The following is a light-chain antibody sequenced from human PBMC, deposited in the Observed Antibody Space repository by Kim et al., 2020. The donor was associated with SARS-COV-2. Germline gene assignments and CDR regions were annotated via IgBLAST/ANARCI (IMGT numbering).Light chain of an antibody. CDR3: QQYYPVPWT. CDR1: RSLLYRHINKIY. Sequence: NCKSRRSLLYRHINKIYLARYLHKVGRHTTRLKYWASTREAGVACRFSRSRSGTDFTIPIISVQPEDVAVYYCQQYYPVPWTFGPGTKVDIK. J-gene: IGKJ1*01. CDR2: WAS. V-gene: IGKV4-1*01.